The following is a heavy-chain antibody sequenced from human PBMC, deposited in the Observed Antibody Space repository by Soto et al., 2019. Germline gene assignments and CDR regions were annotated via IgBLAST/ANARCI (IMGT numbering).Heavy chain of an antibody. CDR3: ARVSSSWDYYYYYYGMDV. J-gene: IGHJ6*02. CDR2: ISAYNVNT. V-gene: IGHV1-18*04. D-gene: IGHD6-13*01. Sequence: ASVKVSCKASGYTFTSYGISWVRQAPGQGLEWMGWISAYNVNTNYAQKLQGRVTMTTDTSTSTAYMELRSLRSDDTAVYYCARVSSSWDYYYYYYGMDVWGQGTTVTVSS. CDR1: GYTFTSYG.